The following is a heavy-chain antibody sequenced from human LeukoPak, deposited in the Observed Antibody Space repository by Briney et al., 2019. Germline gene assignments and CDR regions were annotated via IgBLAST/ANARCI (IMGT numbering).Heavy chain of an antibody. V-gene: IGHV4-4*02. CDR3: VRDVGARLSGY. J-gene: IGHJ4*02. CDR2: IYHSGST. Sequence: SETLSLTCAVSGGSISSNNWWSWVRQPPGKGLEWIGEIYHSGSTNYNPSLKSRVTISVDTSKNQFSLKLTSVTAADTAVYYCVRDVGARLSGYWGQGTLVTVSS. D-gene: IGHD6-6*01. CDR1: GGSISSNNW.